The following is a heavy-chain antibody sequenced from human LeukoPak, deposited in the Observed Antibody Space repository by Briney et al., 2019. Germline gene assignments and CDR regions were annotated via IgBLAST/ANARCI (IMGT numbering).Heavy chain of an antibody. CDR2: MNPNSGNT. V-gene: IGHV1-8*01. CDR3: ARYLCSSTSCYRDAFDI. CDR1: GYTFTSYD. Sequence: GASVKVSCKASGYTFTSYDINWVRQATGQGLEWMGWMNPNSGNTGYAQEFQGRVTMTRNTSISTAYMELSSLRSEDTAVYYCARYLCSSTSCYRDAFDIWGQGTMVTVSS. D-gene: IGHD2-2*02. J-gene: IGHJ3*02.